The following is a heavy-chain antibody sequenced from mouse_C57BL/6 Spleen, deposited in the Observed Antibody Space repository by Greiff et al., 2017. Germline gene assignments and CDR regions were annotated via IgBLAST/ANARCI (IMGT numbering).Heavy chain of an antibody. CDR1: GYTFTSYW. V-gene: IGHV1-64*01. J-gene: IGHJ4*01. D-gene: IGHD2-4*01. CDR3: ARRVGYYDYDDGGGDY. Sequence: QVQLQQPGAELVKPGASVKLSCKASGYTFTSYWMHWVKQRPGQGLEWIGMIHPNSGSTNYNEKFKSKATLTVDKSSSTAYMQLSSLTSEDSAVYYCARRVGYYDYDDGGGDYWGQGTSVTVSS. CDR2: IHPNSGST.